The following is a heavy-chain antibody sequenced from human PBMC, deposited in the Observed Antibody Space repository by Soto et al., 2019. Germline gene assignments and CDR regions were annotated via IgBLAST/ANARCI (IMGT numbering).Heavy chain of an antibody. Sequence: SETLSLTCAVSGGSISSSNWWSWVRQPPGKGLEWIGEIYHSGSTNYNPSLKSRVTISVDKSKNQFYLKLSSVTAADTAVYYCARDGDSGSYYFDDWGQGTLVT. V-gene: IGHV4-4*02. CDR3: ARDGDSGSYYFDD. J-gene: IGHJ4*02. CDR1: GGSISSSNW. D-gene: IGHD1-26*01. CDR2: IYHSGST.